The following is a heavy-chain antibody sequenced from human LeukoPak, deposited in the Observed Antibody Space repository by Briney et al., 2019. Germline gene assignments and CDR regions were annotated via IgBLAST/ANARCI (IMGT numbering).Heavy chain of an antibody. Sequence: PGGSLRLSCTVSVFTVSSNSMSWVRQAPGKGLVWVSRISTDASSTTYADSVKGRFTISRDNAKGTLYLQMSSLRAEDTAVYYCTGHHQAYIRTYWGQGTLVTVSS. J-gene: IGHJ4*02. CDR1: VFTVSSNS. CDR3: TGHHQAYIRTY. D-gene: IGHD1-14*01. V-gene: IGHV3-74*01. CDR2: ISTDASST.